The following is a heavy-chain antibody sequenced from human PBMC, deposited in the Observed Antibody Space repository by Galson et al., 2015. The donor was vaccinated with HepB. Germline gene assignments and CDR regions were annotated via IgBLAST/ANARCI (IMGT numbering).Heavy chain of an antibody. CDR3: ARAPLYSHRGYYSDY. CDR1: GFIFNDDA. Sequence: SLRLSCAASGFIFNDDALSWFRQSPGKGLEWVGFMRSLAYGGTTEYAASVKGRFTISRDDSKSISYLQMTSLKPEDTAVYYRARAPLYSHRGYYSDYWGQGTLVTVSS. J-gene: IGHJ4*02. V-gene: IGHV3-49*03. D-gene: IGHD2-2*02. CDR2: MRSLAYGGTT.